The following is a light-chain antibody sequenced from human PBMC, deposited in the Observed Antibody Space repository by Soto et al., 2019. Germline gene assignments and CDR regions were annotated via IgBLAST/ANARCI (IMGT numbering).Light chain of an antibody. J-gene: IGKJ3*01. Sequence: DIQMTQSPSSLSASVGDRVTITCQASQDISNYLNWYQQKPGKAPKLLIYDASNLETGVPSRFSGSGSGTDFTFTISSLQSEDIATYYCQQYDNLPPCTFGPGTKVDIK. V-gene: IGKV1-33*01. CDR2: DAS. CDR3: QQYDNLPPCT. CDR1: QDISNY.